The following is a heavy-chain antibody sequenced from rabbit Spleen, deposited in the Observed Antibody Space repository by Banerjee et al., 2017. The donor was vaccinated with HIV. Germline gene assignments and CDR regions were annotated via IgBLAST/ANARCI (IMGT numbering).Heavy chain of an antibody. Sequence: QEQLVESGGGLVQPGGSLKLSCKASGFDFSNYGVSWVRQAPGKGLEWIGYIDPIFGSTYYANWVNGRFTISSHNAQNTLYLQLSSLTAADTATYFCVRDQAGYADYGPYYFNLWGPGTLVTVS. V-gene: IGHV1S47*01. J-gene: IGHJ4*01. CDR2: IDPIFGST. CDR3: VRDQAGYADYGPYYFNL. CDR1: GFDFSNYG. D-gene: IGHD6-1*01.